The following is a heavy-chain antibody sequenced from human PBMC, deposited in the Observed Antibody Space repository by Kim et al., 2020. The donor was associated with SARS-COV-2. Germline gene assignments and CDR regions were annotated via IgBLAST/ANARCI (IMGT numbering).Heavy chain of an antibody. J-gene: IGHJ6*02. CDR1: GGSISSYY. D-gene: IGHD6-19*01. V-gene: IGHV4-59*01. CDR2: IYYSGST. CDR3: ARDQIRSSGWYSNYYGMDV. Sequence: SETLSLTCTVSGGSISSYYWSWIRQPPGKGLEWIGYIYYSGSTNYNPSLKSRVTISVDTSKNQSSLKLSSVTAADTAVYYCARDQIRSSGWYSNYYGMDVWGQGTTVTVSS.